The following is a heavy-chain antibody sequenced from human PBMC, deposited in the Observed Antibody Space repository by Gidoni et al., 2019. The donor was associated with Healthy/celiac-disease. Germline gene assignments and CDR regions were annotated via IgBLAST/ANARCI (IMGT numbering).Heavy chain of an antibody. J-gene: IGHJ4*02. CDR3: AREGIAAVQPFDY. CDR2: GST. D-gene: IGHD6-13*01. Sequence: GSTNYNPSLKSRVTISVDTSKNQFSLKLSSVTAADTAVYYCAREGIAAVQPFDYWGQGTLVTVSS. V-gene: IGHV4-34*01.